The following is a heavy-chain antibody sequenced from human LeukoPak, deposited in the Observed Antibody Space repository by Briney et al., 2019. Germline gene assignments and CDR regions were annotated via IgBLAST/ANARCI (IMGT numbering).Heavy chain of an antibody. V-gene: IGHV3-74*01. CDR3: LVTTRSRGFDY. Sequence: GGPLRLPWAAPGFTFSSYWMHWVRQAPGKGLGWVSRIDPDGSNTNYADSVKGRFTISRDNAKNTVDLQMSSLRAEDTAVYYCLVTTRSRGFDYWGQGTLVTVSS. D-gene: IGHD1/OR15-1a*01. CDR2: IDPDGSNT. J-gene: IGHJ4*02. CDR1: GFTFSSYW.